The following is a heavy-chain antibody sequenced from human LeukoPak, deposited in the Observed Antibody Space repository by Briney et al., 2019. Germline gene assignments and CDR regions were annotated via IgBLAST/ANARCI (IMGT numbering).Heavy chain of an antibody. J-gene: IGHJ4*02. Sequence: SVKVSCKASGFTFTSSAVQWVRQARGQRLEWIGWIVVGSGNTNYAQKFQERVTITRDMSTSTAYMELSSLRSEDTAVYYCAVTPDHSSSWVHANDYWGQGTLVTVSS. CDR2: IVVGSGNT. D-gene: IGHD6-13*01. V-gene: IGHV1-58*01. CDR3: AVTPDHSSSWVHANDY. CDR1: GFTFTSSA.